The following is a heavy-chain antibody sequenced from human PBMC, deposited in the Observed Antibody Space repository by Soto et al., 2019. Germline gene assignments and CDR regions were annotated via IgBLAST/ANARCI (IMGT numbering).Heavy chain of an antibody. CDR3: AKDLGKQTFGGVN. CDR2: ISGSGGST. CDR1: GFTFSSYA. V-gene: IGHV3-23*01. Sequence: EVQLLESGGGLVQPGGSLRLSCAASGFTFSSYAMSWVRQAPGKGLEWVSAISGSGGSTYYADSVKGRFTISRDNSKNTLYLQMNSLRAEDTDVYYCAKDLGKQTFGGVNWGQGTMVTVSS. J-gene: IGHJ4*02. D-gene: IGHD3-16*01.